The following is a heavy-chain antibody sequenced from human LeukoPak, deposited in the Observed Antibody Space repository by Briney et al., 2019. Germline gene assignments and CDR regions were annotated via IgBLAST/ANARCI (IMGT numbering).Heavy chain of an antibody. CDR2: ISSSSATI. CDR1: GFTFSGYS. V-gene: IGHV3-48*01. D-gene: IGHD3-22*01. J-gene: IGHJ4*02. Sequence: PGGSLRLSCAASGFTFSGYSMNWVRQAPGKGLEWVSYISSSSATIYYTDSVKGRFTISRDNAKNSLYLQMNSLRAEDTAVYYCARDSEQTSGYYYDSFSPDYWGQGTLVTVSS. CDR3: ARDSEQTSGYYYDSFSPDY.